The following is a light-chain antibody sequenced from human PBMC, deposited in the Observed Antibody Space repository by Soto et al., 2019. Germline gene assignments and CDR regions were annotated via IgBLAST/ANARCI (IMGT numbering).Light chain of an antibody. V-gene: IGLV2-14*01. Sequence: QSALTQPASVSGSPGQSITISCTGTSSDIGDYNYVSWYQHHPGKAPKLMIYEVSNRPSGVSNRFSGSKSGNTASLTISGLQAEDEADYYCSSYTTSSPYVFGTGTKLTV. CDR1: SSDIGDYNY. J-gene: IGLJ1*01. CDR2: EVS. CDR3: SSYTTSSPYV.